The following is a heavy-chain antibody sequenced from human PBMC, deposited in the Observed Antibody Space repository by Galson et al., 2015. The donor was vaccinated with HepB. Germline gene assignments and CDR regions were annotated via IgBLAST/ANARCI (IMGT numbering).Heavy chain of an antibody. J-gene: IGHJ4*02. CDR2: VKHEGSGQ. D-gene: IGHD3-10*01. V-gene: IGHV3-7*03. CDR1: GFTCSNYR. Sequence: SLRPSCAASGFTCSNYRLSWVRQAPVKGLDWVANVKHEGSGQDYVDSVKGRFTISRDNAKNSLDLQMNGLRAEDTAVYYCARDRRPSICGGLDNWGQGTLVTVSS. CDR3: ARDRRPSICGGLDN.